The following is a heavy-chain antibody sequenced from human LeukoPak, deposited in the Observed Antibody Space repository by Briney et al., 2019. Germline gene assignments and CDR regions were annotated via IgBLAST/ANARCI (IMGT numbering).Heavy chain of an antibody. CDR3: ARLRDLPFFEFDY. J-gene: IGHJ4*02. Sequence: SETLSLTCTVSGGSISSGGYYWSWIRQHPGTGLEWIGYIYYSGSTYYNPSLKSRVTISVDTSKNQFSLKLSSVTAADTAVYYCARLRDLPFFEFDYWGQGTLVTVSS. CDR1: GGSISSGGYY. V-gene: IGHV4-31*03. CDR2: IYYSGST. D-gene: IGHD2-21*01.